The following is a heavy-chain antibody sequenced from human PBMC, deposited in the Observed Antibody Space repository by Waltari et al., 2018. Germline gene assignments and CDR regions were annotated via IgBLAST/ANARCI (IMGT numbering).Heavy chain of an antibody. D-gene: IGHD2-21*01. Sequence: VQLVESGGGWVKHGGCRRLPGADSGVTSRGYGMDWVRQAPGKGLEWVSSISSSSSYFYYPDSVKRLITTAGATAKNSFFLQMSGLSAEATAVYYCARVVCVKTVDYWGQGTLVTVSS. CDR3: ARVVCVKTVDY. CDR2: ISSSSSYF. CDR1: GVTSRGYG. J-gene: IGHJ4*02. V-gene: IGHV3-21*01.